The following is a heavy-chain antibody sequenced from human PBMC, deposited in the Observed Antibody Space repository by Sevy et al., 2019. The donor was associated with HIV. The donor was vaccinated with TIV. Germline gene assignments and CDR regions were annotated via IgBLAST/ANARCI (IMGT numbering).Heavy chain of an antibody. CDR2: INPSGGST. CDR3: ARAFEARQPIDY. CDR1: GYTFTSYY. D-gene: IGHD1-1*01. J-gene: IGHJ4*02. V-gene: IGHV1-46*01. Sequence: ASVKVSCKASGYTFTSYYMPWVRQAPGQGLEWMGIINPSGGSTSYAQKFQGRVTMTRDTSTSTVYMELSSLRSEDTAVYYCARAFEARQPIDYWGQGTLVTVSS.